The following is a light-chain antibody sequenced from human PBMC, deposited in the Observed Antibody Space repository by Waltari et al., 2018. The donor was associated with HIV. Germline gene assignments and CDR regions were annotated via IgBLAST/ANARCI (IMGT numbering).Light chain of an antibody. Sequence: SALTQPPPASGSPGQSVTISCTGTISDVGIYDYVSWYQLHPGQAPKLIIFEVNKRPSGVPDRFFGSKSGSAASLTVSGLQAEDEADYYCCSYAGGNNFVFGTGTKVTVL. CDR1: ISDVGIYDY. CDR3: CSYAGGNNFV. J-gene: IGLJ1*01. CDR2: EVN. V-gene: IGLV2-8*01.